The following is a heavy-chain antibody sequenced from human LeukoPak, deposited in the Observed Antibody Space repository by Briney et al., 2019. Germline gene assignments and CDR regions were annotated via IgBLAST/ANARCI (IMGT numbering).Heavy chain of an antibody. CDR2: VSYSGST. CDR1: GGSIRNYD. D-gene: IGHD3-10*01. Sequence: SETLSLTXTVSGGSIRNYDWNWIRQSPGKGLEWIGFVSYSGSTNFNPSLRSRVNMSLDTSKRQFSLNLSSVTAADTAFYYCASSLATNKIPRVTFDSWGQGTLVSVSS. V-gene: IGHV4-59*01. CDR3: ASSLATNKIPRVTFDS. J-gene: IGHJ4*02.